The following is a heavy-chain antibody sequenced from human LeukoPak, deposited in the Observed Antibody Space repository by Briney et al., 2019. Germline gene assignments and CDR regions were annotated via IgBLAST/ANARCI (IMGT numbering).Heavy chain of an antibody. J-gene: IGHJ4*02. Sequence: PSETLSLTCTVSGAPIRRNNDYWGWICQPPGKGLERIGIIYYSVSTYYNPSLKSRVTISVDKSKNQFSLKLTSVTAADTAVFYCVCGSGYFFDYWGQGTMVTVSS. D-gene: IGHD1-14*01. CDR1: GAPIRRNNDY. CDR2: IYYSVST. V-gene: IGHV4-39*01. CDR3: VCGSGYFFDY.